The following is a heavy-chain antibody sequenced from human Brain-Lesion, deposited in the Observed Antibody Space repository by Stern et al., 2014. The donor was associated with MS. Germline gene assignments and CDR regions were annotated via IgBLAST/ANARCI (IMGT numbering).Heavy chain of an antibody. CDR1: GGSVGSGSYD. V-gene: IGHV4-61*02. Sequence: QVQLQESGPGLVKPSQTLSLTCTVSGGSVGSGSYDWSWIRQPAGKGLEWIGRIYTTGSTYYNPSLKSRVSFSIDTSKNHFSLKLPSVTAADTAVYYCARDKEDTNMAFRYFDNWGQGTLVTVSS. J-gene: IGHJ4*02. D-gene: IGHD5-18*01. CDR3: ARDKEDTNMAFRYFDN. CDR2: IYTTGST.